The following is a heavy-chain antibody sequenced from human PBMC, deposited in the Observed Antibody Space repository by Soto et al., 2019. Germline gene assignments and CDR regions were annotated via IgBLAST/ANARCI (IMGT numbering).Heavy chain of an antibody. V-gene: IGHV4-31*03. J-gene: IGHJ4*02. CDR2: IYYSGST. CDR3: ARSHLTDYGGNSGFDY. D-gene: IGHD4-17*01. CDR1: GGSISSGGYY. Sequence: PSETLSLTCTVSGGSISSGGYYWSWIRQHPGKGLEWIGYIYYSGSTYYNPSLKSRVTISVDTSKNQFSLKLSSVTAADTAVYYCARSHLTDYGGNSGFDYWGQGTLVTVSS.